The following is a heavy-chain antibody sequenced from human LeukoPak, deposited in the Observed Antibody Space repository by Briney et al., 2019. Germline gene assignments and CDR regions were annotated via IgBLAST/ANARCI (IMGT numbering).Heavy chain of an antibody. J-gene: IGHJ3*02. CDR3: ARYYYDNSGSIYAFDI. CDR1: GGSFSDYY. D-gene: IGHD3-22*01. CDR2: INHSGST. Sequence: SETLSLTCGVYGGSFSDYYWSWIRQPPGKGLEWLGEINHSGSTNYNPSLKSRVTISVDTSKNQFSLKLSSVTTADTAVYYCARYYYDNSGSIYAFDIWGQGTMVTVSS. V-gene: IGHV4-34*01.